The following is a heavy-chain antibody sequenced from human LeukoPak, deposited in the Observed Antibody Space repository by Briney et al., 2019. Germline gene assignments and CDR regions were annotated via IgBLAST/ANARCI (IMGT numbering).Heavy chain of an antibody. CDR1: GGSISSSSYY. Sequence: SETLSLTCTVSGGSISSSSYYWGWIRQPPGKGLEWIGSIYYSGSTYYNPSLKSRVTISVDTSKNQFSLKLSSVTAADTAVYYCARCAMYYDFWSGYYKDWFDPWGQGTLVTVSS. J-gene: IGHJ5*02. CDR3: ARCAMYYDFWSGYYKDWFDP. V-gene: IGHV4-39*01. CDR2: IYYSGST. D-gene: IGHD3-3*01.